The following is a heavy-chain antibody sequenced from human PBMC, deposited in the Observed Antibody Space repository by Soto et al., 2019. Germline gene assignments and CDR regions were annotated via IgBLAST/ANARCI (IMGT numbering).Heavy chain of an antibody. V-gene: IGHV1-2*04. CDR2: INPNSGGT. Sequence: GASVKVSCKSSGYTFTGYYMHCVRQAPGQGLEWMGWINPNSGGTNYAQKFQGWVTMTRDTSISTAYMELSRLRSDDTAVYYCARGYSSSSSRFGYYYMDVWGKGTTVTVSS. CDR3: ARGYSSSSSRFGYYYMDV. J-gene: IGHJ6*03. D-gene: IGHD6-6*01. CDR1: GYTFTGYY.